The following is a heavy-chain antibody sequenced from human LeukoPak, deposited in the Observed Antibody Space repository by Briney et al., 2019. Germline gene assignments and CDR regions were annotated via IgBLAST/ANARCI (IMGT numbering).Heavy chain of an antibody. D-gene: IGHD1-26*01. CDR2: IIPIFGTA. CDR3: AASIVGATPRPPDY. V-gene: IGHV1-69*05. J-gene: IGHJ4*02. CDR1: GGTFSSYA. Sequence: ASVKVSCKASGGTFSSYAISWVRQAPGQGLEWMGGIIPIFGTANYAQKFQGRVTITTDESTSTAYMELSSLRSEDTAVYYCAASIVGATPRPPDYWGQGTLVTVSS.